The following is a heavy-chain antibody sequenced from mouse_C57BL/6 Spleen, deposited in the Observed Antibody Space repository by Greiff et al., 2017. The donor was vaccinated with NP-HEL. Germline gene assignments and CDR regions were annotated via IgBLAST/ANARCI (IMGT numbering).Heavy chain of an antibody. V-gene: IGHV3-6*01. J-gene: IGHJ3*01. D-gene: IGHD1-1*01. CDR3: ARDGITTVVAREFFSY. CDR1: GYSITSGYY. Sequence: EVKVEESGPGLVKPSQSLSLTCSVTGYSITSGYYWNWIRQFPGNKLEWMGYISYDGSNNYNPSLKNRISITRDTSKNQFFLKLNSVTTEDTATYYCARDGITTVVAREFFSYWGQGTLVTVSA. CDR2: ISYDGSN.